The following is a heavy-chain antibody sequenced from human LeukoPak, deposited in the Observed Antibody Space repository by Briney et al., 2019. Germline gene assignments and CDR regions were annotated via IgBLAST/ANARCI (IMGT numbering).Heavy chain of an antibody. Sequence: GASVKVSCKASGGTFSSYAISWVRQAPGQGLEWMGRIIPILGIANYAQKFQGRVTITADKSTSTAYMELRSLRSDDTAVYYCARTVTTKESDAFDIWGQGTMVTVSS. V-gene: IGHV1-69*04. CDR3: ARTVTTKESDAFDI. J-gene: IGHJ3*02. CDR2: IIPILGIA. D-gene: IGHD4-17*01. CDR1: GGTFSSYA.